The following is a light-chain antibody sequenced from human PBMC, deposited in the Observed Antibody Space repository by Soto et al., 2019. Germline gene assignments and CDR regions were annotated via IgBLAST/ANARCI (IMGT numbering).Light chain of an antibody. CDR3: SSYTSSSTVI. CDR1: SSDVGGYNY. CDR2: DVS. J-gene: IGLJ7*01. Sequence: QSALTQPASVSGSPGQSIAISCTGSSSDVGGYNYVSWYQQHSGKATKLMIYDVSNRPSGVSDRFSGAKSGNTASLTISGLQAEDEAEYYCSSYTSSSTVIFGGGTQLTVL. V-gene: IGLV2-14*01.